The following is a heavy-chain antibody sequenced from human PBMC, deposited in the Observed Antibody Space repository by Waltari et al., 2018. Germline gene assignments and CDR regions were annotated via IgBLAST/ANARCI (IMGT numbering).Heavy chain of an antibody. CDR3: AKVISGHSSSWYLTRGYFDL. CDR2: ISWNSGSI. CDR1: GFPFDDYA. Sequence: EVQLVESGGGLVQPGRSLRLSCAASGFPFDDYAMHWVRQAPGKGREWVSGISWNSGSIGYADSVKGRFTISRDNAKNSLYLQMNSLRAEDTALYYCAKVISGHSSSWYLTRGYFDLWGRGTLVTVSS. D-gene: IGHD6-13*01. V-gene: IGHV3-9*01. J-gene: IGHJ2*01.